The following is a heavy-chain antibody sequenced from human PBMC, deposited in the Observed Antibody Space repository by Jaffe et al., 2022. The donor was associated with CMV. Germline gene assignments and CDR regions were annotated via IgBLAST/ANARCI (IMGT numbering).Heavy chain of an antibody. Sequence: EVQLVQSGAEVKKPGESLKISCKGSGYSFTSYWIGWVRQMPGKGLEWMGIIYPGDSDTRYSPSFQGQVTISADKSISTAYLQWSSLKASDTAMYYCARSYDSSGYRVVFDYWGQGTLVTVSS. CDR3: ARSYDSSGYRVVFDY. CDR1: GYSFTSYW. CDR2: IYPGDSDT. V-gene: IGHV5-51*01. J-gene: IGHJ4*02. D-gene: IGHD3-22*01.